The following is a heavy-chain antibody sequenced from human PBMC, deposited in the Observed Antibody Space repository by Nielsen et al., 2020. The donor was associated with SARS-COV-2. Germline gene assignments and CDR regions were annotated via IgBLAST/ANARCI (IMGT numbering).Heavy chain of an antibody. V-gene: IGHV4-59*13. CDR3: ARSNNPYYYYYGMDV. D-gene: IGHD1/OR15-1a*01. CDR1: GGSISSYY. Sequence: SGTLSLTCTVSGGSISSYYWSWIRQPPGKGLEWIGYIYYSGSTNYNPSLKSRVTISVDTSKNQFSLKLSSVTAADTAVYYCARSNNPYYYYYGMDVWGQGTTVTVSS. CDR2: IYYSGST. J-gene: IGHJ6*02.